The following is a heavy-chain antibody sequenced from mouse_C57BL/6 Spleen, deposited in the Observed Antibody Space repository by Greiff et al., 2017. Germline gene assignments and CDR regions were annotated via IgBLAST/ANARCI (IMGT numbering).Heavy chain of an antibody. J-gene: IGHJ3*01. CDR1: GFSLTSYG. D-gene: IGHD1-1*02. Sequence: VKLLESGPGLVAPSQTLSITCTASGFSLTSYGVDWVRQSPGQGLEWLGVIWGVGSTNYNSAIKSRLSIRKVNSKSQVSLKMTSRQTDDTAVYYCGSLGGGFAYWGQGTLVTVSA. V-gene: IGHV2-6*01. CDR2: IWGVGST. CDR3: GSLGGGFAY.